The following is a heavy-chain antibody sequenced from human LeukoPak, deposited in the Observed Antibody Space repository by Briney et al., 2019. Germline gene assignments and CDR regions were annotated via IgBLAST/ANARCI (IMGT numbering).Heavy chain of an antibody. CDR3: ARDGDCSSTSCYRGWFDP. J-gene: IGHJ5*02. D-gene: IGHD2-2*01. CDR1: GFTFSSYW. Sequence: GSLRLSCAASGFTFSSYWMSWVRQAPGKGLEWVANIKQDGSEKYYVDSVKGRFTISRDNAKNSLYLQMNSLRAEDTAVYYCARDGDCSSTSCYRGWFDPWGQGTLVTVSS. CDR2: IKQDGSEK. V-gene: IGHV3-7*01.